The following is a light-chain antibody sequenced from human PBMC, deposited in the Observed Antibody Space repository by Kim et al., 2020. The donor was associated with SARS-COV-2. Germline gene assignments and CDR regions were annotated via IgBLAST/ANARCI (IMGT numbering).Light chain of an antibody. J-gene: IGKJ1*01. V-gene: IGKV1-39*01. CDR1: QSISSY. Sequence: ASVGDRVTITCRASQSISSYLNWYQQKPEKAPKLLIYAAYSFQSGVPSRFSVSGSGTDFTLPISSLQPEDFATYFCRQRYSTPWTFGQRTKVDIK. CDR2: AAY. CDR3: RQRYSTPWT.